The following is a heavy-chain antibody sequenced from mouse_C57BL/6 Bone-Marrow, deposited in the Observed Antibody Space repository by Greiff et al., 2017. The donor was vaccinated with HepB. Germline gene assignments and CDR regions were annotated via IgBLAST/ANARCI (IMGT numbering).Heavy chain of an antibody. V-gene: IGHV5-2*01. D-gene: IGHD1-1*01. CDR3: ARHVSRSSHWYFDV. CDR2: INSDGGST. CDR1: EYEFPSHD. J-gene: IGHJ1*03. Sequence: EVKVVESGGGLVQPGESLKLSCESNEYEFPSHDMSWVRKTPEKRLELVAAINSDGGSTYYPDTMERRLIISRDNTKKTLYLQMSSLRSEDTALYYCARHVSRSSHWYFDVWGTGTTVTVSS.